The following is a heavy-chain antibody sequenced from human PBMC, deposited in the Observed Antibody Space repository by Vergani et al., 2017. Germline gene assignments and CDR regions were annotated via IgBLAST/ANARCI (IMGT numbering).Heavy chain of an antibody. V-gene: IGHV4-59*01. D-gene: IGHD2-21*02. CDR2: IYYSGST. Sequence: QVQLQESGPGLVKPSETLSLTCTVSGGSISSYYWSWIRQPPGKGLEWIGYIYYSGSTNYNPSLKSRFTISVDTSKNQFSLKLSSVTAADTAVYYGARNPYCGGDCYSDAFDIWGQGTMVTVSS. CDR3: ARNPYCGGDCYSDAFDI. J-gene: IGHJ3*02. CDR1: GGSISSYY.